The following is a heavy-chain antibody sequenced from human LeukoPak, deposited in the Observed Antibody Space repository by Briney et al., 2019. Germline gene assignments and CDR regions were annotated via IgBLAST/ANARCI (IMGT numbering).Heavy chain of an antibody. CDR3: ARRQWLGNYYFDY. V-gene: IGHV4-59*01. Sequence: SETLSLTCTVSGGSISSYYWSWIRQSPGKGLEWIGYIYYSGSTNYNPSLKSRVTISVDTSKNQFSLKLSSVTAADTAVYYCARRQWLGNYYFDYWGQGTLVTVSS. CDR1: GGSISSYY. J-gene: IGHJ4*02. CDR2: IYYSGST. D-gene: IGHD6-19*01.